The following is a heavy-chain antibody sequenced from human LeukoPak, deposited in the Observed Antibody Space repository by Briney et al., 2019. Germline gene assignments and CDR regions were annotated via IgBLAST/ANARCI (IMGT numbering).Heavy chain of an antibody. CDR1: GFTFSSYS. CDR3: ARVGEPRPAFDI. J-gene: IGHJ3*02. V-gene: IGHV3-21*04. D-gene: IGHD1-14*01. CDR2: ISSSSSYI. Sequence: GGSLRLSCAASGFTFSSYSMNWVRQAPGKGLEWVSSISSSSSYIYYADSVKGRFTISRDNAKNSLYLQMNSLRAEDTAVYYCARVGEPRPAFDIWGQGTMVTVSS.